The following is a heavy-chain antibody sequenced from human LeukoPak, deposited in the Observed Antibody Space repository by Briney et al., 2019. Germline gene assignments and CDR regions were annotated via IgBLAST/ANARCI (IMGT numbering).Heavy chain of an antibody. V-gene: IGHV3-48*01. CDR2: ISSSSSTI. J-gene: IGHJ5*02. Sequence: GGSLRLSCAASGFTFSSYSMNWVRQAPGKGLEWVSYISSSSSTIYYADSVKGRFTISRDNAKNSLYLQKTSLRADDTAVYYCATSDDAAGTSWGQGTLVTVSS. CDR3: ATSDDAAGTS. CDR1: GFTFSSYS. D-gene: IGHD6-25*01.